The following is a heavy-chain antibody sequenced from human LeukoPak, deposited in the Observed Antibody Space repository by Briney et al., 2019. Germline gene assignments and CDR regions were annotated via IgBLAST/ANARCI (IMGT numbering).Heavy chain of an antibody. Sequence: GGSLRLSCAASGFTFSSYSMNWVRQAPGKGLEWVSYISSSSSTIYYADSVKGRFTISRDNAKNSLYLQMSSLRAEDTAVYYCAREPIYGSGSFDYWGQGTLVTVSS. V-gene: IGHV3-48*01. CDR2: ISSSSSTI. J-gene: IGHJ4*02. D-gene: IGHD3-10*01. CDR1: GFTFSSYS. CDR3: AREPIYGSGSFDY.